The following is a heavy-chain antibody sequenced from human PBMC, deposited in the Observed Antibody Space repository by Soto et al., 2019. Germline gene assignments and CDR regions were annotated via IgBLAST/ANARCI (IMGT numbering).Heavy chain of an antibody. J-gene: IGHJ4*02. CDR1: DGSVGSGDYC. V-gene: IGHV4-61*08. D-gene: IGHD3-22*01. CDR2: GYHSGST. Sequence: SETLCLSCTVSDGSVGSGDYCRIWIRQPPGKGLEYIGCGYHSGSTNYNPSLKGRVTISIDTSRNQFSLEVSSVTAADTAVYYCARTYDSSGMGLYYWGQGTLVTVSS. CDR3: ARTYDSSGMGLYY.